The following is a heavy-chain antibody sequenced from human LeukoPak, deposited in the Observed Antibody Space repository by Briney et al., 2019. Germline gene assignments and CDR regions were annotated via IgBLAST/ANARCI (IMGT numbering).Heavy chain of an antibody. V-gene: IGHV3-23*01. J-gene: IGHJ6*03. CDR1: GFTFSSYA. D-gene: IGHD2-2*02. CDR2: ISGSGGST. Sequence: PGGSLRLSCAASGFTFSSYAMSRVRQAPGKGLEWVSAISGSGGSTYYADSVKGRFTISRDNSKNTLYLQMNNLRAEDTAVYYCAKQPIVVVPAAIRYYMDVWGKGTTVTVSS. CDR3: AKQPIVVVPAAIRYYMDV.